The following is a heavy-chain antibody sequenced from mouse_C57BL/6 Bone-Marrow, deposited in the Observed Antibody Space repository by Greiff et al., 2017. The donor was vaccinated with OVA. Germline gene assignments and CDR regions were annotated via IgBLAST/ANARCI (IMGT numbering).Heavy chain of an antibody. CDR3: ARESYYGSSYYFDY. D-gene: IGHD1-1*01. Sequence: EVKVEESGGGLVQPGGSLKLSCAASGFTFSDYYMYWVRQTPEKRLEWVAYISNGGGSTYYPDTVKGRFTISRENAKNTLYLQMSRLKSEDTAMYYCARESYYGSSYYFDYWGQGTTLTVSS. CDR1: GFTFSDYY. CDR2: ISNGGGST. V-gene: IGHV5-12*01. J-gene: IGHJ2*01.